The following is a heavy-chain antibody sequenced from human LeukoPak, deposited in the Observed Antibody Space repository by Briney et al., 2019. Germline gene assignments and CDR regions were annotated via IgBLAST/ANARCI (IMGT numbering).Heavy chain of an antibody. J-gene: IGHJ3*02. CDR1: GYTFTSYG. Sequence: ASVKVSCKASGYTFTSYGISWVRQAPGQGLEWMGWISAYNGNTNYAQKLQGRVTMTTDTPTSTAYMELRSLRSDDTAVYYCARAYYGDYPDDAFDIWGQGTMVTVSS. V-gene: IGHV1-18*01. CDR3: ARAYYGDYPDDAFDI. D-gene: IGHD4-17*01. CDR2: ISAYNGNT.